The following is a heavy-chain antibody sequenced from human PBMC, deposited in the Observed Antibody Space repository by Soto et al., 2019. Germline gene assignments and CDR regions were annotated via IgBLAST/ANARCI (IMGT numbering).Heavy chain of an antibody. J-gene: IGHJ6*02. CDR2: INHSGST. V-gene: IGHV4-34*01. CDR3: GRGQDFWSGTYYYYGMDV. Sequence: PSETLSLTCAVYGGSFSGYYWSWIRQPPGKGLEWIGEINHSGSTNYNPSLKSRVTISVDTSKNQFSLKLSSVTAADTAVYYCGRGQDFWSGTYYYYGMDVWGQGTTVTVSS. D-gene: IGHD3-3*01. CDR1: GGSFSGYY.